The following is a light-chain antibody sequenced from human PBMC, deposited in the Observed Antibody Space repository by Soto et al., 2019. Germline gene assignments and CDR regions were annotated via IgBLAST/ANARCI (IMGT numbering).Light chain of an antibody. J-gene: IGKJ4*01. V-gene: IGKV3-11*01. Sequence: EIVLTQSPATLSLSPGERATLSCRASQSVSRLFAWYQQKPGQAPRLLIYDASNRATGIPARFSGAGSGTDFILTISSLEPEDSAVYFCQQRYNSPLTFGGGTKV. CDR2: DAS. CDR3: QQRYNSPLT. CDR1: QSVSRL.